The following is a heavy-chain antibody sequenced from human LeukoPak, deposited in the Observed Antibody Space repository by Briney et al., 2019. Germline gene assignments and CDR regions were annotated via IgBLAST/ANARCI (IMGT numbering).Heavy chain of an antibody. CDR2: ISGSGGST. CDR3: AKEGEAGDYLDY. D-gene: IGHD4-17*01. J-gene: IGHJ4*02. Sequence: GGSLRLSCAASGFTFSSYAMSWVRQAPGKGPEWVSAISGSGGSTYYADSVKGRFTISRDNSKNTLYLQMNSLRAEDTAVYHCAKEGEAGDYLDYWGQGTLATVSS. CDR1: GFTFSSYA. V-gene: IGHV3-23*01.